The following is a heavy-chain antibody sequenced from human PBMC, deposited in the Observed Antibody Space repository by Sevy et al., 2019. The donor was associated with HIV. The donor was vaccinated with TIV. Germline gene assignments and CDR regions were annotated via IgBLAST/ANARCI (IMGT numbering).Heavy chain of an antibody. CDR2: MFESGST. D-gene: IGHD4-17*01. J-gene: IGHJ4*01. V-gene: IGHV4-59*08. Sequence: SETLSLTCTVTGGSISSSYWSWIRQPPGKGLEWIGNMFESGSTNYNPSLKSRVTISLDTSKSHYSLNLNSVTAADTAVYYCARHGAYGDYVPNDPPLDYWGRGILVTVSS. CDR1: GGSISSSY. CDR3: ARHGAYGDYVPNDPPLDY.